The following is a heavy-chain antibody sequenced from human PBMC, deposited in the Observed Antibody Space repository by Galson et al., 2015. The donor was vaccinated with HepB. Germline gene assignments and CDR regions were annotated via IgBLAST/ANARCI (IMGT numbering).Heavy chain of an antibody. J-gene: IGHJ4*02. CDR2: IKTDGSDK. CDR3: AKDHITGWSFDS. Sequence: SLRLSCAASGFTFSTYWMYWARQAPGKGLEWAAAIKTDGSDKYYADSVKGRCTISRDNADNSLYLQINSLRDEDTAVYYCAKDHITGWSFDSWGQGTLVTVSS. V-gene: IGHV3-7*03. D-gene: IGHD6-19*01. CDR1: GFTFSTYW.